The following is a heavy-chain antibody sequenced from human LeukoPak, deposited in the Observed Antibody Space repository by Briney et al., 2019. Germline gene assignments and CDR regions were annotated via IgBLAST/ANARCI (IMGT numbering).Heavy chain of an antibody. D-gene: IGHD4-17*01. CDR1: GYTFTSYG. V-gene: IGHV1-18*01. CDR3: ARDGLGYGDYSTKVYYYYGMDV. CDR2: ISAYNGNT. J-gene: IGHJ6*02. Sequence: GASVKVSCKASGYTFTSYGISWVRQAPGQGLEWMGWISAYNGNTNYAQKLQGRVTMTTDTSTSTAYVELRSLRSDDTAVYYCARDGLGYGDYSTKVYYYYGMDVWGQGTTVTVSS.